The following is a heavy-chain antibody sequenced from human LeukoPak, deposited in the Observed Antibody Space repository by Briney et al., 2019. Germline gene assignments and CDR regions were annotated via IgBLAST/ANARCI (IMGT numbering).Heavy chain of an antibody. Sequence: GGSLRLSCSASGFTFVDCSVHWVRQSPGKGLEWVSLVSWDGLRTFYAGSVKGRFTVSRDNRKNFVYLEMNRLRPDDTALYYCAKGLGTGIDYWGQGTLVTVSS. J-gene: IGHJ4*02. V-gene: IGHV3-43*01. CDR1: GFTFVDCS. CDR2: VSWDGLRT. D-gene: IGHD3-10*01. CDR3: AKGLGTGIDY.